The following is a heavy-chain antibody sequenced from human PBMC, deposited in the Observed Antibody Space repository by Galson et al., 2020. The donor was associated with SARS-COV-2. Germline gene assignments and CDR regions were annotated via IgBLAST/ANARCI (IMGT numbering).Heavy chain of an antibody. D-gene: IGHD2-15*01. CDR2: IYSSGAT. J-gene: IGHJ4*02. V-gene: IGHV4-59*01. CDR1: GGSISSYY. Sequence: ASETLSFTCTVSGGSISSYYWSWIRQPPGKGLEWIGYIYSSGATNYNPSLKSRVTISVDTSKNQFSLKLRSVTAADTAVYYCATAGQQPCSGGSCYPKFGYWGQGTLVTASS. CDR3: ATAGQQPCSGGSCYPKFGY.